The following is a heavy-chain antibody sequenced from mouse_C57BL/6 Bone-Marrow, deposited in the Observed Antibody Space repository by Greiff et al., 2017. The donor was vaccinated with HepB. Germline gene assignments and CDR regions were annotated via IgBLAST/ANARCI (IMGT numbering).Heavy chain of an antibody. V-gene: IGHV1-80*01. CDR2: IYPGDGDT. Sequence: VQLQESGAELVKPGASVKISCKASGYAFSSYWMNWVKQRPGKGLEWIGQIYPGDGDTNYNGKFKGKATLTADKSSSTAYMQLSSLTSEDSAVYFCARGTTVVYFDVWGTGTTVTVSS. CDR3: ARGTTVVYFDV. CDR1: GYAFSSYW. J-gene: IGHJ1*03. D-gene: IGHD1-1*01.